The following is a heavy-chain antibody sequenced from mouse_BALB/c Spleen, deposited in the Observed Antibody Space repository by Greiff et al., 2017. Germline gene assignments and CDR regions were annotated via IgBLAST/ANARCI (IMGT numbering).Heavy chain of an antibody. CDR3: ARNYRYDKGFDY. CDR2: IDPFNGGT. CDR1: GYSFTSYY. J-gene: IGHJ2*01. D-gene: IGHD2-14*01. Sequence: VQLKESGPELMKPGASVKISCKASGYSFTSYYMHWVKQSHGKSLEWIGYIDPFNGGTSYNQKFKGKATLTVDKSSSTAYMHLSSLTSEDSAVYYCARNYRYDKGFDYWGQGTTLTVSS. V-gene: IGHV1S135*01.